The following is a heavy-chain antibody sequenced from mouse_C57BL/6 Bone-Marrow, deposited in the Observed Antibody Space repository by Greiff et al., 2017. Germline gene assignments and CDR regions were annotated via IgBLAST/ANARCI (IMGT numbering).Heavy chain of an antibody. Sequence: QVQLQQPGAELVKPGASVKMSCKASGYTFTSYWITWVKQRPGQGLEWIGDIYPDSGSTNYNEKFKSKATLTVDTSSSTAYMQLSSLTSEDAAVYYCARRVYYEYDGDYWGRGTALTVSS. CDR3: ARRVYYEYDGDY. J-gene: IGHJ2*01. D-gene: IGHD2-4*01. CDR2: IYPDSGST. CDR1: GYTFTSYW. V-gene: IGHV1-55*01.